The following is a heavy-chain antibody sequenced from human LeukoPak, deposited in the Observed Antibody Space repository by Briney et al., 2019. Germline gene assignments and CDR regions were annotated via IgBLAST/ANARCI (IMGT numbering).Heavy chain of an antibody. V-gene: IGHV3-53*01. D-gene: IGHD4-17*01. J-gene: IGHJ6*02. CDR1: GFTVSSNY. CDR2: IYSGGST. Sequence: PGTSLRLSCAASGFTVSSNYMSWVRQAPGKGLEWVSVIYSGGSTYYADSVKGRFTISRDNSKNTLYLQMNSLRAEDTAVYYCARFSYGDYFYYYYGMDVWGQGTTVTVSS. CDR3: ARFSYGDYFYYYYGMDV.